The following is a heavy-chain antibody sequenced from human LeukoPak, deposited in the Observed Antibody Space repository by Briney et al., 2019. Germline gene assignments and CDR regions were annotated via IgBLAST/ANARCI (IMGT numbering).Heavy chain of an antibody. CDR3: AKRAGTYYYNSGGPGGVFDI. CDR2: ISGSGDST. V-gene: IGHV3-23*01. Sequence: AGGSLRLSCAASGFTFSSYAMTWVRQAPGKGLEWVSAISGSGDSTYYADSVKGRFTISRDNSKNTLYLQMNSLRAEDTAVYYWAKRAGTYYYNSGGPGGVFDIWGKGKRVTVSS. D-gene: IGHD3-22*01. CDR1: GFTFSSYA. J-gene: IGHJ3*02.